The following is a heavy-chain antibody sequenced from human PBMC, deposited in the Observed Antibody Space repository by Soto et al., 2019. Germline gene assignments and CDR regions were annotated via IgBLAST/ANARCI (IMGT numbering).Heavy chain of an antibody. Sequence: QVQLVQSGAEVEKAASSVKVSCKASGGTYIFSWVRQAPGQGLERMGGVILILGATDCAQRFQGRVPINADATVSTAYVELRNLRSEDTAVYYCAREGITMVRGEIRAFDIWGQGTMVTVSS. J-gene: IGHJ3*02. CDR3: AREGITMVRGEIRAFDI. CDR2: VILILGAT. V-gene: IGHV1-69*01. D-gene: IGHD3-10*01. CDR1: GGTYI.